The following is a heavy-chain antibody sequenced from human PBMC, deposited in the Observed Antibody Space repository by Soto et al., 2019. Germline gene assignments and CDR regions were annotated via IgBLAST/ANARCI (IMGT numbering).Heavy chain of an antibody. J-gene: IGHJ6*02. CDR1: GYSFTSYW. CDR3: ARLGDRYGYFYYYGMDV. V-gene: IGHV5-51*01. Sequence: PGESLKISCKGSGYSFTSYWIGWVRQMPGKGLEWMGIIYPGDSDTRYSPSFQGQVTISADKSISTAYLQWSSLKASDTAMYYWARLGDRYGYFYYYGMDVWGQGTKVTVSS. CDR2: IYPGDSDT. D-gene: IGHD5-18*01.